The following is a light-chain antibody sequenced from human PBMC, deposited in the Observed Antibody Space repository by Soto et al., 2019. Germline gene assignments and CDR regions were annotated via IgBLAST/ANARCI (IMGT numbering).Light chain of an antibody. CDR3: QQYSRAPIT. CDR1: QGIGST. J-gene: IGKJ5*01. CDR2: TAS. V-gene: IGKV3-20*01. Sequence: EIVMTQSPATLSVSPGEGATLSCRASQGIGSTLAWYQQKPGQAPRLLIYTASRRATGIPDRFSGSGSGTDFTLTISRLEPEDSAVYYCQQYSRAPITFGQGTRLEIK.